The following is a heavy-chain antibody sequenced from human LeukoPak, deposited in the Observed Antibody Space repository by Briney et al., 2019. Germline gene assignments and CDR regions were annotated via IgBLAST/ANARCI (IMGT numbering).Heavy chain of an antibody. CDR2: ISAYNGNT. CDR1: GYTFTSYG. CDR3: ARAHEGIGYCSGGSCGSNWFDP. Sequence: ASVKVSCKASGYTFTSYGISWVRQAPGQGLEWMGWISAYNGNTNYAQKLQGRVTMTTDTSTSTAYVELRSLRSDDTAVYYCARAHEGIGYCSGGSCGSNWFDPWGQGTLVTVSS. V-gene: IGHV1-18*01. D-gene: IGHD2-15*01. J-gene: IGHJ5*02.